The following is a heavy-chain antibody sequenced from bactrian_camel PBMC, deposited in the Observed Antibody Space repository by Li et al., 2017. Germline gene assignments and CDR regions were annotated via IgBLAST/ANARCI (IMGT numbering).Heavy chain of an antibody. Sequence: HVQLVESGGGLVQPGGSLRLSCVGSGFGPKVYCMGWFRQAPGKGLEWVSAINSGGGSTYYADSVKGRFTISRDNAKNTLYLQLNSLKTEDMAMYYCAKDGAFGGSWYPYWGRGTHVTVS. CDR3: AKDGAFGGSWYPY. CDR1: GFGPKVYC. D-gene: IGHD6*01. CDR2: INSGGGST. V-gene: IGHV3S1*01. J-gene: IGHJ4*01.